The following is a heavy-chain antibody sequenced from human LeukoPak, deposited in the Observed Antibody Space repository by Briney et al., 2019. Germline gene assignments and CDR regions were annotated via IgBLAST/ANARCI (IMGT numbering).Heavy chain of an antibody. V-gene: IGHV3-48*01. CDR1: GFTFSSYS. Sequence: GGSLRLSCAASGFTFSSYSMNWVRQAPGKGLEWVSYISSSSSTISYADSVKGRFTISRDNAKNSLYLQMNSLRAEDTAVYYCARDRGDYDSDYWGQGTLVTVSS. CDR3: ARDRGDYDSDY. CDR2: ISSSSSTI. D-gene: IGHD5-12*01. J-gene: IGHJ4*02.